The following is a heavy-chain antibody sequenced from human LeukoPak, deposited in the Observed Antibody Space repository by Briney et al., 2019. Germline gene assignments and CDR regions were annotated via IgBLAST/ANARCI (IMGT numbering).Heavy chain of an antibody. J-gene: IGHJ6*02. CDR3: ARNWNGMDV. D-gene: IGHD3-3*01. CDR1: GGSISSYY. CDR2: IYYSGST. Sequence: SETLSLTCTVSGGSISSYYWSWIRQPPGKGLEWVGYIYYSGSTNYNPSLKSRVTISVDTSKNQFSLKLSSVTAADTAMYYCARNWNGMDVWGQGTTVTVSS. V-gene: IGHV4-59*01.